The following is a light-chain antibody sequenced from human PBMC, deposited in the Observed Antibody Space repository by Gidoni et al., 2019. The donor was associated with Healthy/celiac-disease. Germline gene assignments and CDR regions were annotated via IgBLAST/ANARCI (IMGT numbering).Light chain of an antibody. J-gene: IGKJ4*01. V-gene: IGKV3-20*01. CDR1: QSVSSSY. CDR3: QQGLT. CDR2: GAS. Sequence: ELVLTQSPGTLSLSPGERATLSCRASQSVSSSYLAWYQQKPGQAPRLLIYGASSRATGIPDRFSGSGSVTDFTLTISRLEPEDFAVYYCQQGLTFGGGTKVEIK.